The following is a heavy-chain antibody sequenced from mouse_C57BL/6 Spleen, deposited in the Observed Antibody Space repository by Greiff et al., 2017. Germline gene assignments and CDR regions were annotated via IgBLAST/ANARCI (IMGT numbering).Heavy chain of an antibody. Sequence: QVQLQQPGAELVKPGASVKMSCKASGYTFTSYWITWVKQRPGQGLEWIGDIYPGSGSTNYNEKFKSKATLTVDTSSSAAYMQLSSLTSEDSAVYDCARPSYYGSSPAWFAYWGQGTLVTVSA. CDR3: ARPSYYGSSPAWFAY. D-gene: IGHD1-1*01. V-gene: IGHV1-55*01. CDR1: GYTFTSYW. J-gene: IGHJ3*01. CDR2: IYPGSGST.